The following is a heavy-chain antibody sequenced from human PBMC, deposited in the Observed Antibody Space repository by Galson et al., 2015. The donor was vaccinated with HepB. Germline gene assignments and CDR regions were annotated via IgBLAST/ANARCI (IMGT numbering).Heavy chain of an antibody. Sequence: SLRLSCAASGFTFSSYEMNWVRQAPGKGLEWVSYISSSGSTIYYADSVKGRFTISRDNAKNSLYLQMNSLRAEDTAVYYCARATGSYYYYGMDVWGQGTTVTVSS. D-gene: IGHD3-10*01. J-gene: IGHJ6*02. CDR3: ARATGSYYYYGMDV. CDR2: ISSSGSTI. V-gene: IGHV3-48*03. CDR1: GFTFSSYE.